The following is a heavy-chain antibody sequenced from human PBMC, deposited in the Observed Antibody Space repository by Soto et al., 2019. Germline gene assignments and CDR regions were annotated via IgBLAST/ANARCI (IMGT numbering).Heavy chain of an antibody. Sequence: VESGGGVVQPGRSLKLSCAASGFTSGRYGMHWVRQAPGKALEWVAVISYDGINKYYAYSVKGRFTISRDNSRIILYLQLVKLRAEDTAVYYCATDQSMYYYGSGSDSWGQGTLVTVSS. CDR1: GFTSGRYG. CDR3: ATDQSMYYYGSGSDS. J-gene: IGHJ4*02. V-gene: IGHV3-30*03. CDR2: ISYDGINK. D-gene: IGHD3-10*01.